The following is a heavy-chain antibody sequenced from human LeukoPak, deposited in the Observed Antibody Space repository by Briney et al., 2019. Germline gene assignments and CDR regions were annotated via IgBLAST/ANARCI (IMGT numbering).Heavy chain of an antibody. CDR1: GFTFSSYS. Sequence: PGGSLRLSCAASGFTFSSYSMNWVRQAPGKGLEWVSSISSSSSYIYYADSVKGRFTISRDNAKNSLYLQMNSLRAEDTAVYYCAKVRFSVSLERLGIDYWGQGTLVTVSS. CDR2: ISSSSSYI. V-gene: IGHV3-21*01. CDR3: AKVRFSVSLERLGIDY. D-gene: IGHD1-1*01. J-gene: IGHJ4*02.